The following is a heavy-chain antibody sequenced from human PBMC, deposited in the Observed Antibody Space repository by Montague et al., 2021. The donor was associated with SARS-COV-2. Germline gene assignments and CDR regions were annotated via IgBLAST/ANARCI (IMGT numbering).Heavy chain of an antibody. Sequence: SETLSLTCAVYGGSFSGYYLTWIRQPPGKGLVWIGENNYSGSTNYNPPLKSRVTMSVDMSKNQFSLKWRSVTAAGTAVFYCARGRGLAVLFDFYYYGMDVWGQGTTVTVSS. CDR1: GGSFSGYY. V-gene: IGHV4-34*01. D-gene: IGHD3-3*02. CDR3: ARGRGLAVLFDFYYYGMDV. CDR2: NNYSGST. J-gene: IGHJ6*02.